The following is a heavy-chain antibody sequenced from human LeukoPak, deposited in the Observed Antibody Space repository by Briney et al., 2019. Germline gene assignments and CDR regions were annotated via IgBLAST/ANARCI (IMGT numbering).Heavy chain of an antibody. CDR3: ARPRGYSSGGFDY. V-gene: IGHV1-3*01. Sequence: ASVKVSCKASGYTFTSYAIHWVRQAPGQRLEWMGWINAGNGNTKYSQKFQGRVTITRDTSASTAYMELSSLRSEDTAVYYCARPRGYSSGGFDYWGRGTLVTVSS. D-gene: IGHD5-18*01. CDR1: GYTFTSYA. CDR2: INAGNGNT. J-gene: IGHJ4*02.